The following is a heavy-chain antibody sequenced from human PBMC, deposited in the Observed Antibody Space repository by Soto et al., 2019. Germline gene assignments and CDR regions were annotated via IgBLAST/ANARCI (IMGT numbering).Heavy chain of an antibody. CDR2: ISGSGGST. J-gene: IGHJ4*02. D-gene: IGHD1-26*01. Sequence: GGSLRLSCAASGFTFSSYAMSWVRQAPGKGLEWVSGISGSGGSTYYADSVKGRFTNSRDNSKNTLYLQMSSLRSEDTAVYYCAAVEYSGSYAPYHSSYWGQGT. CDR1: GFTFSSYA. CDR3: AAVEYSGSYAPYHSSY. V-gene: IGHV3-23*01.